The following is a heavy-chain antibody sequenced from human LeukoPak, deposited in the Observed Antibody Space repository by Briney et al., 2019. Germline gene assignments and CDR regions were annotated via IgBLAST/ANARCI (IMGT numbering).Heavy chain of an antibody. D-gene: IGHD6-13*01. CDR2: INHSGST. Sequence: PSETLSLTCAVYGGSFSGYYWSWIRQPPGKGLEWIGEINHSGSTNYNPSLKSRVTISVDTSKNQFSLKLSSVTAADTAVYYCAGGVSGVAAAGTLYYYYYMDVWGKGTTVTVSS. CDR3: AGGVSGVAAAGTLYYYYYMDV. V-gene: IGHV4-34*01. CDR1: GGSFSGYY. J-gene: IGHJ6*03.